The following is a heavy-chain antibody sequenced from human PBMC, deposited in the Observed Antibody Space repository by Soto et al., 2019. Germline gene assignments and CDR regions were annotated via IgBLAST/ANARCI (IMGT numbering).Heavy chain of an antibody. J-gene: IGHJ3*02. CDR2: ISGSGGST. CDR1: GLSLCIYV. CDR3: AKTVGWRTPTGAFDI. V-gene: IGHV3-23*01. D-gene: IGHD4-4*01. Sequence: PAWSLRISCAACGLSLCIYVMSLALQATGKGLEWVSAISGSGGSTYYADSVKGRFTISRDNSKNTLYLQMNSLRAEDTAVYYCAKTVGWRTPTGAFDIWGQGTMVTVSS.